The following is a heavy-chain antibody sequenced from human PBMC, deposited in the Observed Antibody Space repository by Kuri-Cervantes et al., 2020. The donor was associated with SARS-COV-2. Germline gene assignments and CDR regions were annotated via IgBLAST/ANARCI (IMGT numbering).Heavy chain of an antibody. V-gene: IGHV3-33*08. CDR2: IWYDGENE. CDR3: ARGAANYYYMGV. Sequence: GESLKISCVASGFTFSNYVIHWVRQAPGKGLEWVAVIWYDGENEDYAGSVKGRFTISRDNSKNTVSLHMNSLRAEDTAMYYCARGAANYYYMGVWGKGTTVTVSS. D-gene: IGHD3-16*01. J-gene: IGHJ6*03. CDR1: GFTFSNYV.